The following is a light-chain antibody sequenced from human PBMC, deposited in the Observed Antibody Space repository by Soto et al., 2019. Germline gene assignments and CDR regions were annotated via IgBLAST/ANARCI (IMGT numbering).Light chain of an antibody. Sequence: EIVLTQSPGTLSLSPGERDTLSCRASQSVSNSYLAWYQQKPGQAPRLLIHGVSIRATGIPDRFSGSGSGTDFTLSISRLEPEDFAVYYCQLYGSSPWTFGQGTKVVIK. V-gene: IGKV3-20*01. CDR2: GVS. CDR3: QLYGSSPWT. CDR1: QSVSNSY. J-gene: IGKJ1*01.